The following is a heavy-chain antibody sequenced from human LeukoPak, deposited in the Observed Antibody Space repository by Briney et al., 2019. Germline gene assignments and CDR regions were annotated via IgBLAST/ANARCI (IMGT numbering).Heavy chain of an antibody. CDR3: ARGGWYPESFRH. J-gene: IGHJ1*01. CDR1: GGSTSSYY. Sequence: PSETLSLTCTVSGGSTSSYYWNSIRQPPGKGLEWIGYIYYSGSTNYNPSLKSRVTISVDTSKNQFSLKLSSVTAADTAVYYCARGGWYPESFRHWGQGALVTVSS. D-gene: IGHD6-19*01. CDR2: IYYSGST. V-gene: IGHV4-59*01.